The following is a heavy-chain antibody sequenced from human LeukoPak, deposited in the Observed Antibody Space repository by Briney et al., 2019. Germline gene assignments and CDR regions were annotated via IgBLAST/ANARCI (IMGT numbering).Heavy chain of an antibody. V-gene: IGHV3-30*02. CDR3: AKEVVAGTSAQYFRH. CDR2: IGYDGTNK. CDR1: GFTLSSYG. Sequence: PGGSLRLSSAASGFTLSSYGMHWVRQAPGKGLEWVAFIGYDGTNKYYADSVKGRFTISRDNSKNTLFLQMNSLRAEDTAIYYCAKEVVAGTSAQYFRHWGQGTLVTVSS. J-gene: IGHJ1*01. D-gene: IGHD6-19*01.